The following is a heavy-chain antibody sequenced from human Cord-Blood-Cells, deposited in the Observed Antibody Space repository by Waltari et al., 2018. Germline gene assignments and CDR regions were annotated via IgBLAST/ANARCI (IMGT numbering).Heavy chain of an antibody. Sequence: EVQLLESGGGLVQPGGSLRLSCAASGFTFSSYAMSWVRQAPGKGLEWVSAISGRGGSTYYEDSVEGRFTISRDNAKNTLDLQMNSLRAEDTAVYYCAGGSSSRAFDIWGQGTMVTVSS. CDR1: GFTFSSYA. J-gene: IGHJ3*02. CDR2: ISGRGGST. CDR3: AGGSSSRAFDI. D-gene: IGHD6-6*01. V-gene: IGHV3-23*01.